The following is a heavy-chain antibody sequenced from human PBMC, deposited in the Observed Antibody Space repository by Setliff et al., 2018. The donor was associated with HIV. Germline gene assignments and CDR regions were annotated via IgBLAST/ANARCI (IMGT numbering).Heavy chain of an antibody. CDR1: GLSFSSYG. CDR3: AKEIDPYPSTSIDY. J-gene: IGHJ4*02. V-gene: IGHV3-33*06. D-gene: IGHD2-2*01. CDR2: IWYDGSNK. Sequence: PGGSLRLSCAASGLSFSSYGMHWVRQAPGKGLEWVAVIWYDGSNKYYADSVKGRFTISRDNSKNTLYLQMNSLRAKDTAIYYCAKEIDPYPSTSIDYWGQGTLVTV.